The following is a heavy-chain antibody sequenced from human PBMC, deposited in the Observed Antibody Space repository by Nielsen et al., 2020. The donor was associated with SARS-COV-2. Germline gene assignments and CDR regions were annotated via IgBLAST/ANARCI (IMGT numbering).Heavy chain of an antibody. D-gene: IGHD6-6*01. CDR2: INPNSGGT. V-gene: IGHV1-2*02. CDR3: ARDLAAARQEGGYYYYYGMDV. Sequence: ASVKVSCKASGYTFTGYYMHWVRQAPGQGLEWMGWINPNSGGTNYAQKFQGRVTITRDTSASTAYMELSSLRSEDTAVYYCARDLAAARQEGGYYYYYGMDVWGQGTTVTVSS. CDR1: GYTFTGYY. J-gene: IGHJ6*02.